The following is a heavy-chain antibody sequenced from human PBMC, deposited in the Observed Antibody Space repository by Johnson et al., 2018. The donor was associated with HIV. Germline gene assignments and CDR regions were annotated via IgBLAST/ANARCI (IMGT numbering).Heavy chain of an antibody. V-gene: IGHV3-33*01. CDR3: ARDVGDGYNRWGAFDF. D-gene: IGHD5-24*01. CDR2: IWYDGSNK. Sequence: QVQLVESGGGVVQPGRSLRLSCAASGFTFNNYGMHWVRQAPGKGLEWVAIIWYDGSNKFSLDSVQGRFTISRDNSKNTVYLQMSSLRAEDAAVYYCARDVGDGYNRWGAFDFWGQGTMVTVSS. J-gene: IGHJ3*01. CDR1: GFTFNNYG.